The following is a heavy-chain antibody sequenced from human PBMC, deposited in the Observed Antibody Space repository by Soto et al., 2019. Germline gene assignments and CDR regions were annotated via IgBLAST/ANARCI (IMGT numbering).Heavy chain of an antibody. CDR3: ARLEYYDFWSGFIGGYYGMDV. J-gene: IGHJ6*02. CDR1: GGSINNNYYY. CDR2: IYYSGTT. Sequence: SETLSLTCTVSGGSINNNYYYWGWVRQPPGKGLEWIASIYYSGTTYYNPPLKSRVTISVDTSKNQFSLKLSSVTAADTAVYYCARLEYYDFWSGFIGGYYGMDVWGQGTTVTVSS. D-gene: IGHD3-3*01. V-gene: IGHV4-39*01.